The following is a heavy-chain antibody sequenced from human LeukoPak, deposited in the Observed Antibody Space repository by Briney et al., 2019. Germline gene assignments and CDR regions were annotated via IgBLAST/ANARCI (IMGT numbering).Heavy chain of an antibody. Sequence: PGGSLRLSCAASGFTFSSYAMHWVRQAPGKGLEWVAVISYDGSNKYYADSVKGRFTISGDNSKNTLYLQMNSLRAEDTAVYYCARGGGYSGSYRDCYFDYWGQGTLVTVSS. V-gene: IGHV3-30*04. D-gene: IGHD1-26*01. J-gene: IGHJ4*02. CDR1: GFTFSSYA. CDR3: ARGGGYSGSYRDCYFDY. CDR2: ISYDGSNK.